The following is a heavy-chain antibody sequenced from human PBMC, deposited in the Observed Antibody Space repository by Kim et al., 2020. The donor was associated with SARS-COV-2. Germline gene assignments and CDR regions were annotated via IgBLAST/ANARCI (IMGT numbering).Heavy chain of an antibody. D-gene: IGHD3-3*01. CDR3: ARVRGITIFGVVIGRDYYYMDV. J-gene: IGHJ6*03. V-gene: IGHV4-34*01. CDR2: INHSGCT. CDR1: GGSFSGYY. Sequence: SETLSLTCAIYGGSFSGYYWSWIRQPPGKGLEWIGEINHSGCTNYNPSLKSRVTISVDTSKNQFSLKLSSVTAADTAVYYCARVRGITIFGVVIGRDYYYMDVWGKGTTVTVSS.